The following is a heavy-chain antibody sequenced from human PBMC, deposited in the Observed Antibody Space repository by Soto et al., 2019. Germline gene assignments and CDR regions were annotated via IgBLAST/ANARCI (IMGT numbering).Heavy chain of an antibody. J-gene: IGHJ4*02. V-gene: IGHV3-11*01. CDR1: GFTFSNYY. CDR2: ISSTGRTI. CDR3: ARSYSSGWEFDY. D-gene: IGHD6-19*01. Sequence: VGSLRLSCGASGFTFSNYYMSWIRQAPGKGLEWVSYISSTGRTIYYADSVKGRFTVSRDNAQNSLSLKLNSLRVEDTAVYYCARSYSSGWEFDYRGQGTQVTVSS.